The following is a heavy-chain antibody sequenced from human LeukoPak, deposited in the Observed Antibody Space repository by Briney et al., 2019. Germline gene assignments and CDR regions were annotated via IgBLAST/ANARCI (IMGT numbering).Heavy chain of an antibody. CDR3: ARASGYSSSWYPFDY. D-gene: IGHD6-13*01. CDR1: GFTFSTAW. V-gene: IGHV3-23*01. Sequence: GGSLRLSCVASGFTFSTAWMSWVRQAPGKGLEWVSAISGSGGSTYYADSVKGRFTISRDNSKNTLYLQMNSLRAEDTAVYYCARASGYSSSWYPFDYWGQGTLVTVSS. J-gene: IGHJ4*02. CDR2: ISGSGGST.